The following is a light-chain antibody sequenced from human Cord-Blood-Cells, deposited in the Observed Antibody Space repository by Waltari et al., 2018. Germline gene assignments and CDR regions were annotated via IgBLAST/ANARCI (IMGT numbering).Light chain of an antibody. Sequence: QSALTQPASVSGSPGQSITISCPGTSSDVGGYNYVSWYQQHPGKAPKLMIYDVSNRPSGVSNRFSGSKSGNRASLTISGLQAEDEADYYCSSYTSSSTWVFGGGTKLTVL. CDR1: SSDVGGYNY. J-gene: IGLJ3*02. V-gene: IGLV2-14*01. CDR3: SSYTSSSTWV. CDR2: DVS.